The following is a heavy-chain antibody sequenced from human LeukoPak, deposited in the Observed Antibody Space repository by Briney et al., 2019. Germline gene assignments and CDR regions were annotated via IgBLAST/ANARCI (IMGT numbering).Heavy chain of an antibody. CDR3: AKEGPPARRLGDLPAY. Sequence: GGSLRLSCAASGFTFDDYCMTWVRHAPGKGLEWVSGINWNGGRTGYADSVKGQFTISRDNSKNTLYLQMNSLRAEDPAVYYCAKEGPPARRLGDLPAYWGQGTLVTVSS. V-gene: IGHV3-20*04. J-gene: IGHJ4*02. CDR2: INWNGGRT. CDR1: GFTFDDYC. D-gene: IGHD3-16*01.